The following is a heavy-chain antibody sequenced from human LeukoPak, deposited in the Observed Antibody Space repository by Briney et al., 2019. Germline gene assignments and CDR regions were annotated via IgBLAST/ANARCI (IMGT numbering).Heavy chain of an antibody. V-gene: IGHV4-59*01. Sequence: GSLRLSCSASGFTFSSYAMSWIRQPPGKGLEWIGYIYYSGSTNYNPSLKSRVTISVDTSKNQFSLKLSSVTAADTAVYYCASAIDGRLVYWGQGTLVTVSS. CDR1: GFTFSSYA. CDR2: IYYSGST. D-gene: IGHD3-16*01. CDR3: ASAIDGRLVY. J-gene: IGHJ4*02.